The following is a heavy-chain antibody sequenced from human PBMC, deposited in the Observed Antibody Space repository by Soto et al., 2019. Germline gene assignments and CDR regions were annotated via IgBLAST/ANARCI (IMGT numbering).Heavy chain of an antibody. J-gene: IGHJ4*02. CDR1: GGTFSSYA. Sequence: ASVKVSCKASGGTFSSYAISWVRQAPGQGLEWMGGIIPIFGTANYAQKFQGRVTITADESTSTAYMELSSLRSEDTAVYYCARSPSFDYYDSSGYNNFDYWGQGTLVTVSS. V-gene: IGHV1-69*13. CDR2: IIPIFGTA. D-gene: IGHD3-22*01. CDR3: ARSPSFDYYDSSGYNNFDY.